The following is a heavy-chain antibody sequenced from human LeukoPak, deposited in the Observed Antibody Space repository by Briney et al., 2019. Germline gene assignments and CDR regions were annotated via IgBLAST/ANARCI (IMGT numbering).Heavy chain of an antibody. CDR2: IRYDGSNK. J-gene: IGHJ4*02. CDR3: AKSTIEYSSTSYFDY. CDR1: GFTFSSYG. Sequence: GGSLRLSCAASGFTFSSYGMHWVRQAPGKGLEWVAFIRYDGSNKYYADSVKGRFTISRDNSKNTLYLQMNSLRAEDTAVYYCAKSTIEYSSTSYFDYWGQGTLVTVSS. D-gene: IGHD6-6*01. V-gene: IGHV3-30*02.